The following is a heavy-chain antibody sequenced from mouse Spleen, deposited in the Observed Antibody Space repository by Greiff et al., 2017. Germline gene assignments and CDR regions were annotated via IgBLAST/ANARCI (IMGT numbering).Heavy chain of an antibody. D-gene: IGHD2-3*01. Sequence: VQLVESGAELVKPGASVKLSCKTSGYTFTSYWIQWVKQRPGQGLGWIGEIFPGTGTTYYNEKFKGKATLTIDTSSSTAYMQLSSLTSEDSAVYFCARGNDDGYYAWFAYWGQGTLVTVSA. J-gene: IGHJ3*01. V-gene: IGHV1S132*01. CDR3: ARGNDDGYYAWFAY. CDR2: IFPGTGTT. CDR1: GYTFTSYW.